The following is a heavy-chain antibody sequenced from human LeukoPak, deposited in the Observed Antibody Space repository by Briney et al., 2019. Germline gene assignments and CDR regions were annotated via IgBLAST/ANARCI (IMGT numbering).Heavy chain of an antibody. V-gene: IGHV4-31*03. J-gene: IGHJ4*02. Sequence: SETLSLTCTVSGGSISSGGYYWSWLRQHPGKGLEWIGYIYYSGSTYYNPSLKSRVTISVDTSKNQFSLKLSSVTAADTAVYYCARDESQGDYFDYWGQGTLVTVSS. CDR2: IYYSGST. CDR1: GGSISSGGYY. CDR3: ARDESQGDYFDY.